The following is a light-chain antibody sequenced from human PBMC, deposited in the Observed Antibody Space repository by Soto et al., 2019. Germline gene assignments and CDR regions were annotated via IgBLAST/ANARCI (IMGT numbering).Light chain of an antibody. CDR3: QKYNRAPRT. J-gene: IGKJ4*01. Sequence: DIQMTQSPSSLSASVGDRVTITCLASQGISNYLAWYQQKPGKVPKVLIYAASTLQSGVPSRFTAIGSGTDFTLTISSLQPEDVATHYCQKYNRAPRTFGGGTKVEIK. CDR2: AAS. V-gene: IGKV1-27*01. CDR1: QGISNY.